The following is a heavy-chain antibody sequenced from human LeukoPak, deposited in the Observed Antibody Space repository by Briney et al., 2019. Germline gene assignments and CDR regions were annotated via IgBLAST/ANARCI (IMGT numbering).Heavy chain of an antibody. CDR3: ARRRFKYCDSSGYLVDY. CDR1: VDSFSGYY. J-gene: IGHJ4*02. CDR2: INHSGST. Sequence: SETLPLTCAVYVDSFSGYYWSWIRQPPGRGLEWTGEINHSGSTNYDPSVKSRVTISVDTSKNLFYLKLSYVSAADTAVYYCARRRFKYCDSSGYLVDYWGQGTLVTVSS. V-gene: IGHV4-34*01. D-gene: IGHD3-22*01.